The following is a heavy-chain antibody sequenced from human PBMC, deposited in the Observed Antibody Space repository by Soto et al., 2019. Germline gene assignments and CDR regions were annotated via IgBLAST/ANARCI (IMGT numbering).Heavy chain of an antibody. CDR2: IIPIFGTA. CDR1: GGTFSSYA. D-gene: IGHD2-2*01. V-gene: IGHV1-69*12. Sequence: QVQLVQSGAEVKKPGSSVKVSCKASGGTFSSYAISWVRQAPGQGLEWMGGIIPIFGTANYAQKFEGRATITADESTSTAYMALRSLRSEDTAVYYCARHVPAAGYYYGMDVWGQGTTITVSS. J-gene: IGHJ6*02. CDR3: ARHVPAAGYYYGMDV.